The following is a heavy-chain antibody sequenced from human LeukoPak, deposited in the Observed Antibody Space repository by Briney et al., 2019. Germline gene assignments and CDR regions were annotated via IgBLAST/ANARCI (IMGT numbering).Heavy chain of an antibody. CDR2: IYSGGST. CDR3: AKVDYYDSSGYPFDY. V-gene: IGHV3-53*01. J-gene: IGHJ4*02. Sequence: GGSLRLSCAASGFVVRSNYMSWVRPAPGKGLEWVSVIYSGGSTYYADSVKGRFTISRDNSKNTVYLQMNSLRAEDTAVYYCAKVDYYDSSGYPFDYWGQGTLVTVSS. D-gene: IGHD3-22*01. CDR1: GFVVRSNY.